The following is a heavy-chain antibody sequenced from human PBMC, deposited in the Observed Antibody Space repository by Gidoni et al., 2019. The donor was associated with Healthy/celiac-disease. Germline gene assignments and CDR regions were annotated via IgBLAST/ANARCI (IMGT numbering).Heavy chain of an antibody. V-gene: IGHV3-23*01. J-gene: IGHJ2*01. CDR1: GFTFSSYA. Sequence: EVQRLESVGGLVQPGGSLSLSCAASGFTFSSYAMSWVRQAPGKGLEWVSAISGSGGSTYYADSVKGRFTISRDNSKNTLYLQMNSLRAEDTAVYYCAKDHGWGLGWYFDLWGRGTLVTVSS. D-gene: IGHD7-27*01. CDR2: ISGSGGST. CDR3: AKDHGWGLGWYFDL.